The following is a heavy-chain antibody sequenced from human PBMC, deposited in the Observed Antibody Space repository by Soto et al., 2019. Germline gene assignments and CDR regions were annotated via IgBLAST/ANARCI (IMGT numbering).Heavy chain of an antibody. CDR2: ISYDGSNK. CDR1: GFTFSSYA. CDR3: ARDLVLWFGENWFDP. Sequence: QVQLVESGGGVVQPGRSLRLSCAASGFTFSSYAMHWVRQAPGKGLEWVAVISYDGSNKYYADSVKGRFTISRDNSKNTLYLQMNSLRAEDTAVYYCARDLVLWFGENWFDPWGQGTLVTVSS. D-gene: IGHD3-10*01. J-gene: IGHJ5*02. V-gene: IGHV3-30-3*01.